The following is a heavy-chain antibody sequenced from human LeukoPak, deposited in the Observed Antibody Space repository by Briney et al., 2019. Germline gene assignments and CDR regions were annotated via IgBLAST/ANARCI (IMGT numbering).Heavy chain of an antibody. V-gene: IGHV1-69*05. D-gene: IGHD2-2*01. Sequence: SVKVSCKASGGTFSSYAISWVRQAPGQGLEWMGGIIPIFGTANYAQKFQGRVTITTDESTSTAYMELSSLRSEDTAVYYCARLVVPAAQPYYYYMDVWGKGTTVTVSS. J-gene: IGHJ6*03. CDR2: IIPIFGTA. CDR1: GGTFSSYA. CDR3: ARLVVPAAQPYYYYMDV.